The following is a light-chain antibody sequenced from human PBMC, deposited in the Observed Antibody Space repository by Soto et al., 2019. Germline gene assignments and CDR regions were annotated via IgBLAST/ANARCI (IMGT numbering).Light chain of an antibody. Sequence: QSVLTQPPSASGTPGQRVTISCSGSDSNIGSNHVYWYQQVPGTAPKFLIDSQDQRPSGVPDRFSGSKSGTSASLAISGLQSGDEGDYYCAAWDDSLNGFYVFGTGTKVTVL. CDR2: SQD. J-gene: IGLJ1*01. CDR3: AAWDDSLNGFYV. CDR1: DSNIGSNH. V-gene: IGLV1-44*01.